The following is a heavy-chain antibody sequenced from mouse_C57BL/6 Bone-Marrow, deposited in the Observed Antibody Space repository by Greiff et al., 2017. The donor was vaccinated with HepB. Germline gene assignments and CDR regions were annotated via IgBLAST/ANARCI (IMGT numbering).Heavy chain of an antibody. D-gene: IGHD4-1*01. CDR2: IYPYNGVS. Sequence: VQLQQSGPELVKPGASVKISCKASGYSFTGYYMHWVKQSHGNILDWIGYIYPYNGVSSYNQKFKGKATLSVDKSSSAAYMELRSLTSADSAVYYCARLGRGYAMDYWGQGTSVTVSS. J-gene: IGHJ4*01. CDR1: GYSFTGYY. V-gene: IGHV1-31*01. CDR3: ARLGRGYAMDY.